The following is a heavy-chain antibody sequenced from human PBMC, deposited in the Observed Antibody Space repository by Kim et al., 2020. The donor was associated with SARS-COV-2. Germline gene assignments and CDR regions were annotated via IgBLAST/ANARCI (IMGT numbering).Heavy chain of an antibody. CDR1: GFTFSSYE. J-gene: IGHJ6*02. Sequence: GGSLRLSCAASGFTFSSYEMNWVRQAPGKGLEWVSYISSSGSTIYYADSVKGRFTISRDNAKNSLYLQMNSLRAEDTAVYYCARAQPIIYYYYGMDVWGQGTTVTVSS. V-gene: IGHV3-48*03. CDR3: ARAQPIIYYYYGMDV. CDR2: ISSSGSTI. D-gene: IGHD6-13*01.